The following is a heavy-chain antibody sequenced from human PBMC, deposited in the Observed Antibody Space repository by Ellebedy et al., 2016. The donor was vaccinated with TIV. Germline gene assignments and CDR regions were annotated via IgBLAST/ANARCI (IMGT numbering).Heavy chain of an antibody. CDR3: TRDRGGIVVVLDY. CDR1: GFSFSNYW. V-gene: IGHV3-7*03. D-gene: IGHD2-2*01. Sequence: GGSLRLSXAASGFSFSNYWMDWARQAPGKGLEWVASIKDDGSEKYYVDSVKGRFTISRDNAKNSLFLQMNSLRAEDTALYYCTRDRGGIVVVLDYWGQGTPVTVSS. CDR2: IKDDGSEK. J-gene: IGHJ4*02.